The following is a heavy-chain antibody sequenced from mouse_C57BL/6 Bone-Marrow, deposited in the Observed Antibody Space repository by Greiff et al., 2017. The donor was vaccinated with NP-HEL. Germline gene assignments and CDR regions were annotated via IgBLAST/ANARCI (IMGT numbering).Heavy chain of an antibody. CDR3: ARAMIYYGNFDV. CDR2: ISYDGSN. Sequence: EVQLQESGPGLVKPSQSLSLTCSVTGYSITSGYYWNWIRQFPGNKLEWMGYISYDGSNNYNPSLKNRISITRDTSKNQFFLKLNSVTTEDTATYYCARAMIYYGNFDVWGTGTTVTVSS. J-gene: IGHJ1*03. D-gene: IGHD2-1*01. CDR1: GYSITSGYY. V-gene: IGHV3-6*01.